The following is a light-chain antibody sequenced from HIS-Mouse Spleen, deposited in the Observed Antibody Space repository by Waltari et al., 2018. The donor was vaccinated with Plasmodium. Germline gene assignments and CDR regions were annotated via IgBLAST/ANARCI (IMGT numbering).Light chain of an antibody. J-gene: IGLJ3*02. Sequence: SYELTQPPSVSVSPGQTASITCPGAKLGDKYACWYQQKPGQSPVLVIYQDSKRPSGIPERFSGSSSGTMATLTISGAQVEDEADYYCYSTDSSGNHRVFGGGTKLTVL. V-gene: IGLV3-10*01. CDR1: KLGDKY. CDR3: YSTDSSGNHRV. CDR2: QDS.